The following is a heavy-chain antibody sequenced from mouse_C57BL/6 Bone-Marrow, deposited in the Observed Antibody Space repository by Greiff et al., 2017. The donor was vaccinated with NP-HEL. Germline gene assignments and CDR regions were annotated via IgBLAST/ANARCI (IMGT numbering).Heavy chain of an antibody. Sequence: EVQLQQSGPELVKPGASVKISCKASGYTFTDYYMNWVKQSHGKSLEWIGDINPNNGGTSYNQKFKGKATLTVDKSCSTAYMELRSLTSEDSAVYYCARWGLRTTLVDYWGQGTTLTVSS. CDR3: ARWGLRTTLVDY. CDR1: GYTFTDYY. V-gene: IGHV1-26*01. J-gene: IGHJ2*01. CDR2: INPNNGGT. D-gene: IGHD2-4*01.